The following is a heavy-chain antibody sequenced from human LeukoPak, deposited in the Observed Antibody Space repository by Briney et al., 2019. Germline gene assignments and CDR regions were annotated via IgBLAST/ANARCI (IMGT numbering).Heavy chain of an antibody. CDR1: GYTFTGYY. V-gene: IGHV1-2*02. D-gene: IGHD3-10*01. Sequence: GASVKVSCKASGYTFTGYYMHWVRQAPGQGLEWMGWINPNSGGTNYAQKFQGRVTATRDTSISTAYMEMRRLISDDTAVYYCARGRSVDSGTYYNRAGPYFFDYWGQGTLFTVSS. CDR3: ARGRSVDSGTYYNRAGPYFFDY. J-gene: IGHJ4*02. CDR2: INPNSGGT.